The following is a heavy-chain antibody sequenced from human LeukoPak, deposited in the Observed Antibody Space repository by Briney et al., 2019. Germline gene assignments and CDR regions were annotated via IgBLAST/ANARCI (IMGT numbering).Heavy chain of an antibody. CDR3: ARRVCSSTSCPMLDY. J-gene: IGHJ4*02. CDR2: INHSGST. D-gene: IGHD2-2*01. Sequence: SETLSLTCAVYGGSFSGYYWNWIRQPPGKGLEWIGEINHSGSTNYNPSLKSRVTISVDTSKNQFSLKLSSVTAADTAVYYCARRVCSSTSCPMLDYWGQGTLVTVSP. CDR1: GGSFSGYY. V-gene: IGHV4-34*01.